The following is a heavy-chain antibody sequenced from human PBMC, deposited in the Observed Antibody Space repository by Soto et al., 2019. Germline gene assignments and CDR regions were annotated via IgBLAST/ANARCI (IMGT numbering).Heavy chain of an antibody. CDR3: ASGVTGYGTRGAEYFQH. Sequence: ASVKVSCQASGYTFTSYYMHWVRQAPGQGLEWMGIINPSGGSTSYAQKFQGRVTMTRDTSTSTVYMELSSLRSEDTAVYYCASGVTGYGTRGAEYFQHWGQGTLVTV. CDR2: INPSGGST. V-gene: IGHV1-46*01. D-gene: IGHD3-9*01. J-gene: IGHJ1*01. CDR1: GYTFTSYY.